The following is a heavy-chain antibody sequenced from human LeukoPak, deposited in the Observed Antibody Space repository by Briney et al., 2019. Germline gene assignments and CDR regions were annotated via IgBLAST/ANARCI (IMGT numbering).Heavy chain of an antibody. D-gene: IGHD5-12*01. CDR1: GFTFSTYS. V-gene: IGHV3-48*02. J-gene: IGHJ4*02. CDR3: ASRYGGYEFDY. Sequence: GGSMRLSCAASGFTFSTYSMNWDRQAPGKGLEWVSYISSSSSTIYYADSVKGRFTISRDNAKNSLYLKMNSLGDEDTAGYYCASRYGGYEFDYWGREPWSPSPQ. CDR2: ISSSSSTI.